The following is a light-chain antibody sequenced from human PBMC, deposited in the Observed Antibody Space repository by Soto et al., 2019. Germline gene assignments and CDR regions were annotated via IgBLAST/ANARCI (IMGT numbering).Light chain of an antibody. Sequence: QSALTQPASVSGSPGQSITISCTGTSSDVGGYNYVSWYQQHPGKAPKLIIYEVTNRPSGVSTRFSGSKSGNTASLTISGLQAEDGADYYCNSYTSTSTVGFGGGTKLTVL. CDR2: EVT. J-gene: IGLJ2*01. CDR3: NSYTSTSTVG. CDR1: SSDVGGYNY. V-gene: IGLV2-14*01.